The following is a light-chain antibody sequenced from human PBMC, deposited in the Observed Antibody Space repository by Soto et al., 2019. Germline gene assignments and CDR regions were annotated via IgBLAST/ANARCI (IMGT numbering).Light chain of an antibody. CDR2: DAY. V-gene: IGKV3-11*01. CDR3: QQRHMWPIT. CDR1: QSIRSW. Sequence: TQSPSTLPASVGDRVTVTCRASQSIRSWLAWYQQKPGQAPRLLIYDAYNRATGIPPRFSGSGSGTDFTLTISSLEPEDSAVYYCQQRHMWPITFGQGTRLEIK. J-gene: IGKJ5*01.